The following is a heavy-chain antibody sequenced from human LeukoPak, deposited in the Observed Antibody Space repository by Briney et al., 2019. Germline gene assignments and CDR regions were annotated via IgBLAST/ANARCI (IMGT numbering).Heavy chain of an antibody. CDR3: ARDERLLSFLK. V-gene: IGHV3-23*01. CDR1: GFTFSNYG. D-gene: IGHD3-3*01. CDR2: ITGSGGSK. Sequence: QTGGSLRLSCAACGFTFSNYGLSWGRQAPGKGLEWGSGITGSGGSKYYADSVKGRFTISRDNSTNTLYLQMNSLRAEDTCIYYCARDERLLSFLKWGQGTLVTVSS. J-gene: IGHJ4*02.